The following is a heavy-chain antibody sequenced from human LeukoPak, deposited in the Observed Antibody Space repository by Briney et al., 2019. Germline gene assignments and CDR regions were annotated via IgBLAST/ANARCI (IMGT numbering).Heavy chain of an antibody. J-gene: IGHJ4*02. V-gene: IGHV3-7*01. D-gene: IGHD3-3*01. Sequence: GWSLRRYCAASGFTFSSDWRSCVREGPGKGLEWVANIKQDGSEKYYVDSVKGRFTISRDNAKNSLYLQMNSLRAEDTAVYYCARVLEWLLPNFDYWGQGTLVTVSS. CDR2: IKQDGSEK. CDR3: ARVLEWLLPNFDY. CDR1: GFTFSSDW.